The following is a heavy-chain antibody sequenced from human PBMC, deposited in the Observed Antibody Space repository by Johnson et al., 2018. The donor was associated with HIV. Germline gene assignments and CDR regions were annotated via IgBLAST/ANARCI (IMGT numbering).Heavy chain of an antibody. D-gene: IGHD6-19*01. CDR3: AKDREWLVPTPLDAFDI. CDR2: IRSDGSNK. J-gene: IGHJ3*02. CDR1: GFTFSNYG. V-gene: IGHV3-30*02. Sequence: QVQLVESGGGVVQYGGSLRLSCTASGFTFSNYGIHWVRQTPGKGLEWVAFIRSDGSNKYYADSVKGRFTISRDNSKNTLYLQMNSLRAEDTAVYYCAKDREWLVPTPLDAFDIWGQGTMVTVSS.